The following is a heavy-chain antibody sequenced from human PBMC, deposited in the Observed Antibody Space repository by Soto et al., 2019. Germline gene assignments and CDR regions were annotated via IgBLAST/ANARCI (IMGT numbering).Heavy chain of an antibody. D-gene: IGHD2-15*01. CDR2: IYYSGST. V-gene: IGHV4-31*03. CDR3: AREEWIYCSGGSCDSLGYSYYSCMDV. J-gene: IGHJ6*02. CDR1: GGSISSVGYY. Sequence: QVQLQESGPGLVKPSQTLSLTCTVSGGSISSVGYYWSWIRQHPGKGLEWIGYIYYSGSTYYNPSLKSRVTRSVDASKNQCSLKMSSVAAADTAVYYCAREEWIYCSGGSCDSLGYSYYSCMDVWGQGTTVTVSS.